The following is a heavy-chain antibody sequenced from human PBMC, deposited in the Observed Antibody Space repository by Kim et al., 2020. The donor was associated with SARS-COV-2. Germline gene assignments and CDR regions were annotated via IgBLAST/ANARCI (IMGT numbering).Heavy chain of an antibody. Sequence: GGSLRLSCTASGFTFSVSYMIWLRQAPGRGLEWASFISESGGSTFYADSVKGRFTVSRDNAKNALYLQMDNLSPEDTAVYYCANLHYYSLQFWGQGTLVT. D-gene: IGHD3-10*01. CDR3: ANLHYYSLQF. V-gene: IGHV3-11*01. CDR1: GFTFSVSY. J-gene: IGHJ1*01. CDR2: ISESGGST.